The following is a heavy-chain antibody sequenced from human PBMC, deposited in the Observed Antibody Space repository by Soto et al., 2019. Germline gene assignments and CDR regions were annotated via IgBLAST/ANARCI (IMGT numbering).Heavy chain of an antibody. V-gene: IGHV5-51*01. Sequence: GEPLKISCKGSGYSFTSYWIGWVRQMAGKGLEWMGIIYPGDSDTRYSPSFQGQVTISADKSIRTAYLQWSSLKASDTAMYYCARPDYYDSSGPNTRVSWYFDLWGRGTLVKVSS. CDR3: ARPDYYDSSGPNTRVSWYFDL. J-gene: IGHJ2*01. CDR2: IYPGDSDT. D-gene: IGHD3-22*01. CDR1: GYSFTSYW.